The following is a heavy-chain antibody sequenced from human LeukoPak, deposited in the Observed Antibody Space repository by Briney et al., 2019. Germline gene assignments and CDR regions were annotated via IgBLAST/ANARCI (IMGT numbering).Heavy chain of an antibody. J-gene: IGHJ5*02. Sequence: ASVKVSCKASGYTFTDSFIHWVRQAPGPGLDGMGWIDPKSGDTNYAQNFQGRVTMTTDTSISTAFMELSSLRSDDTAVYFCARPYSITWYEWFDPWGQGTLVTVSP. V-gene: IGHV1-2*02. CDR1: GYTFTDSF. CDR3: ARPYSITWYEWFDP. D-gene: IGHD6-13*01. CDR2: IDPKSGDT.